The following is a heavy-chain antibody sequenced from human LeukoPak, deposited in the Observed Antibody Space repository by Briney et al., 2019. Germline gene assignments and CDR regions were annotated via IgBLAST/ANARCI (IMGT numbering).Heavy chain of an antibody. V-gene: IGHV4-4*07. CDR1: GDSISFYY. D-gene: IGHD3-3*02. J-gene: IGHJ3*02. CDR2: IYTSGST. Sequence: SETLSLTCTVSGDSISFYYWSWIRQPAGKGLEWIGRIYTSGSTNYNPSLKSRVTMSVDTSKNQFSLKLSSVTAADTAVYYCAREHPHSPAFDIWGQGTMVTVSS. CDR3: AREHPHSPAFDI.